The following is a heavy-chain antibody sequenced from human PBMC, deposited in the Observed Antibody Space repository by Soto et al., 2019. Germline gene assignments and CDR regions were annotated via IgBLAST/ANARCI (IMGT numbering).Heavy chain of an antibody. V-gene: IGHV1-69*13. D-gene: IGHD6-6*01. CDR3: ARGGSSSANPGYNWFDP. CDR2: IIPIFGTA. CDR1: GGTFSSYA. Sequence: SVKVSRKAAGGTFSSYAISWVRQAPGQGLEWMGGIIPIFGTANYAQKFQGRVTITADESTSTAYMELSSLRSEDTAVYYCARGGSSSANPGYNWFDPWGQGTLGT. J-gene: IGHJ5*02.